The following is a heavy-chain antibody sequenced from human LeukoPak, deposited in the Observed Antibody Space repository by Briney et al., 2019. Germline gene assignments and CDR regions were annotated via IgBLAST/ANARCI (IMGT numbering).Heavy chain of an antibody. CDR3: AKDLGGSPLSPADY. V-gene: IGHV3-23*01. D-gene: IGHD3-16*02. J-gene: IGHJ4*02. CDR1: GFTFSSYA. Sequence: GGSLRLSCAASGFTFSSYAMSWVRQAPGKGLEWFSAIIGSGGSTYYADSVKGRFTISRDNSKNTLYLQMNSLRAEDTAVYYCAKDLGGSPLSPADYWGQGTLVTVSS. CDR2: IIGSGGST.